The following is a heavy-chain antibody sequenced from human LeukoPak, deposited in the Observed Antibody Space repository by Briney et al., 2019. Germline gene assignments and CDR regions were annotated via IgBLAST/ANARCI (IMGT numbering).Heavy chain of an antibody. D-gene: IGHD2-21*01. V-gene: IGHV3-74*03. CDR2: INSDGSST. CDR3: ARVVFGYIVVVPSAFDI. Sequence: PGGSLRLSCAASGFTFSSFWMHWVRQAPGKGLMWVSRINSDGSSTTYADSVKGRFTISRDNAKNSLYLQMNSLRAEDTAVYYCARVVFGYIVVVPSAFDIWGQGTMVTVSS. J-gene: IGHJ3*02. CDR1: GFTFSSFW.